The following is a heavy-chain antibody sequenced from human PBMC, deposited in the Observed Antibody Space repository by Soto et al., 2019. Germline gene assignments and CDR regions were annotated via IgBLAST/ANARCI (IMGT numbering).Heavy chain of an antibody. CDR2: ITSSSDTI. CDR3: ARVVVVIPPGYYYAMDV. Sequence: GGSLRLSCASSGFTFSSFHMNWVRQAPGRGLEWVAHITSSSDTIYYSDSVKGRFTISRDNGKNSLFLQMNSLRDEDTAVYYCARVVVVIPPGYYYAMDVWGQGTTVTVSS. J-gene: IGHJ6*02. V-gene: IGHV3-48*02. D-gene: IGHD3-22*01. CDR1: GFTFSSFH.